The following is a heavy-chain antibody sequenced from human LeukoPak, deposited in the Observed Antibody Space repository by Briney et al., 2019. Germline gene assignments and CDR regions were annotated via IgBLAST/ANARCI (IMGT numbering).Heavy chain of an antibody. CDR2: ISYDGSNK. CDR1: GFTFSSYA. D-gene: IGHD5/OR15-5a*01. J-gene: IGHJ6*03. Sequence: PGGSLRLSCAASGFTFSSYALHWVRQAPGKGLEWVAVISYDGSNKYYVDSVKGRFTISRDNSKNTLYLQMNSLRAEDTAVYYCARDVSKNYYYYYMDVWGKGTTVTVSS. V-gene: IGHV3-30*01. CDR3: ARDVSKNYYYYYMDV.